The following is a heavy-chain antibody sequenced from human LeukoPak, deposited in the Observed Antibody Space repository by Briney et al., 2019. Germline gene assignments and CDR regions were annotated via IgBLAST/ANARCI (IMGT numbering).Heavy chain of an antibody. CDR3: AKGLYSSGWYWAN. Sequence: GGSLRLSCAASGFTFSSYAMSWVRQAPGKGLEWVSAISGSGGSTYYADSVKGRFTISRDNSKNTLYLQMNSLRAEDTAIYYCAKGLYSSGWYWANWGQGTLVTVSS. CDR2: ISGSGGST. CDR1: GFTFSSYA. D-gene: IGHD6-19*01. V-gene: IGHV3-23*01. J-gene: IGHJ4*02.